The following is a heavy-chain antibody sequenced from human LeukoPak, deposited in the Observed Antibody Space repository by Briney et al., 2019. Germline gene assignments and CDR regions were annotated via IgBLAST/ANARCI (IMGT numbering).Heavy chain of an antibody. D-gene: IGHD1-14*01. Sequence: GGSLRLSCAASGFTFSSYSMNWVRQVPGKGLEWVSFISSSSSYIYYADSVQGRFTISRDNAKNSLYLQMNSLRAEDTAVYYCARAAVFGWFDPWGQGTLVTVSS. CDR1: GFTFSSYS. V-gene: IGHV3-21*01. CDR2: ISSSSSYI. J-gene: IGHJ5*02. CDR3: ARAAVFGWFDP.